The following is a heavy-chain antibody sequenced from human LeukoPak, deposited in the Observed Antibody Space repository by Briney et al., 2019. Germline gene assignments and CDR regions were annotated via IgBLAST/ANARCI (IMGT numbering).Heavy chain of an antibody. J-gene: IGHJ4*02. D-gene: IGHD3-22*01. CDR1: GYTVTSYY. CDR3: ARGQHYYDSSGYYLWYFDY. Sequence: ASVKVSCKASGYTVTSYYMHWVRQAPGQGLEWMGIINPSGGSTSYAQKFQGRVTMIRDTSTSTVYMELSSLRSEDTAVYYCARGQHYYDSSGYYLWYFDYWGQGTLVTVSS. V-gene: IGHV1-46*01. CDR2: INPSGGST.